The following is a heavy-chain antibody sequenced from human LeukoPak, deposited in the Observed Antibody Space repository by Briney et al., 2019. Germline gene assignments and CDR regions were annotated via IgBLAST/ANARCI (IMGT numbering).Heavy chain of an antibody. J-gene: IGHJ4*02. Sequence: GGSLRLSCATSGFTFVDYGLSWVRRAPGKGLEWLCAINYNGAITDYADSVKGRFTISRDNAKNSLYLQMNSLRAEDTALYYCAKDISGSYSGTFDYWGQGTLVTVSS. D-gene: IGHD1-26*01. CDR1: GFTFVDYG. CDR3: AKDISGSYSGTFDY. V-gene: IGHV3-20*04. CDR2: INYNGAIT.